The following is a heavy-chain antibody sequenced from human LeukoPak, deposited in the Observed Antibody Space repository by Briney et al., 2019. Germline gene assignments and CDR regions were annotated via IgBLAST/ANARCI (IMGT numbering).Heavy chain of an antibody. D-gene: IGHD3-10*01. V-gene: IGHV4-34*01. CDR3: ARGRMVRGVIITTPIDY. J-gene: IGHJ4*02. CDR1: GGSFSGYY. Sequence: RPSETLSLTCAVYGGSFSGYYWSWIRQPPGKGLEWTGEINHSGSTNYNPSLKSRVTISVDTSKNQFSLKLSSVTAADTAVYYCARGRMVRGVIITTPIDYWGQGTLVTVSS. CDR2: INHSGST.